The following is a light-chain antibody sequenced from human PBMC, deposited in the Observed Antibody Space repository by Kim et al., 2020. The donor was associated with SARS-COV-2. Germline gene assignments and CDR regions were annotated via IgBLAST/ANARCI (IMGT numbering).Light chain of an antibody. J-gene: IGLJ3*02. CDR2: RDN. Sequence: LTQPPSASGTPGQRVTISCSGSSSNIGRNYVYWYQQLPGTAPKLLIYRDNQRPSGVPDRFSGSKSGTSASLAISGLRSEDEADYYCTAWDDSLSGRVFGGGTQLTVL. CDR3: TAWDDSLSGRV. V-gene: IGLV1-47*01. CDR1: SSNIGRNY.